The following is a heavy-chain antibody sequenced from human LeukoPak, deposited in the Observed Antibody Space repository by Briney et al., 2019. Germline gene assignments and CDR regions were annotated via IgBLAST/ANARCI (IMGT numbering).Heavy chain of an antibody. J-gene: IGHJ3*02. V-gene: IGHV4-61*08. CDR2: IHYSGST. CDR3: ARHDHRGGAFDI. D-gene: IGHD1-1*01. Sequence: SETLSLTCTVSGGSISSGGYYWSWIRQHPGKGLEWIGYIHYSGSTNYNPSLKSRVTISVDTSKNQFSLKLNSVTAADTAVYHCARHDHRGGAFDIWGQGTMVTVSS. CDR1: GGSISSGGYY.